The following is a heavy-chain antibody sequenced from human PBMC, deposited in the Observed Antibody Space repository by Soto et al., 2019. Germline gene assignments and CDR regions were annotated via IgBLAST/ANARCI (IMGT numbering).Heavy chain of an antibody. CDR3: ARTSRFEY. J-gene: IGHJ4*02. V-gene: IGHV4-34*01. D-gene: IGHD6-6*01. CDR2: INHSGST. Sequence: QVHLQQWGAGLLKPSETLSLTCAVYGGSFSDYYWSWIRQPPGKGLEWIGEINHSGSTNYNPSLKSRVTISVDTSKSQFSLKLSSVTAADTAVYYCARTSRFEYWGQGTPVTVSS. CDR1: GGSFSDYY.